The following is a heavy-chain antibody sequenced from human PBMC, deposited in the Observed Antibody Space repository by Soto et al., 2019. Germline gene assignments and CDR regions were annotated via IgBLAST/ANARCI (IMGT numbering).Heavy chain of an antibody. CDR1: GFTFTDAY. D-gene: IGHD3-3*01. CDR2: IKSRADGGT. Sequence: GGSLRLSCAGFGFTFTDAYFSWVRQAPGKGLEWVGRIKSRADGGTDYSAPVKGRFTISRDDSQTSLYLQMNRLRTEDTGIYYCTTISTGGLRFLHWGQGALVTVYS. CDR3: TTISTGGLRFLH. V-gene: IGHV3-15*01. J-gene: IGHJ4*02.